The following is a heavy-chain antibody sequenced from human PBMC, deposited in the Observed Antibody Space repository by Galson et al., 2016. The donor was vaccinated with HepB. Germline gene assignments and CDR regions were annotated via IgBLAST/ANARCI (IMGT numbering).Heavy chain of an antibody. D-gene: IGHD1-26*01. Sequence: PALVKPTQTLTLTCTFSGFSLSTSGMCVSWIRQPPGKALEWLALIDWDEDKYYSPSLKTRLTISKDTSKDQVVLTMTNMDPVDTVTYYCARARGGDSYGMDVWGEATTVTVSS. J-gene: IGHJ6*04. CDR1: GFSLSTSGMC. V-gene: IGHV2-70*01. CDR2: IDWDEDK. CDR3: ARARGGDSYGMDV.